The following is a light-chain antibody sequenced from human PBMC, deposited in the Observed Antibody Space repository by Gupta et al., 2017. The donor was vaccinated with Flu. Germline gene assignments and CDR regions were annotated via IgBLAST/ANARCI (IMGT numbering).Light chain of an antibody. CDR2: WAP. J-gene: IGKJ1*01. V-gene: IGKV4-1*01. CDR1: QSVLYSSNNKNY. CDR3: QQYYSTPWA. Sequence: IVMTQSPDSLAVSLGERATINCKSSQSVLYSSNNKNYLVWYQQKPGQPPKLLIYWAPTRESGVPDRFSGSGSGTDFTLTISSLQAEDVAVYYCQQYYSTPWAFGQGTKVEIK.